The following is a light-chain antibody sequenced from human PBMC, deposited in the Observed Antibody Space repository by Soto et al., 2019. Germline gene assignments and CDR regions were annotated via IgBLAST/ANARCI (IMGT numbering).Light chain of an antibody. J-gene: IGKJ1*01. CDR3: QQYGSSPLT. Sequence: EIVLTQSPGTLSLSPGERATLSCGASQSVVSNYLAWYQQKPGQGPRLLIFGASSRATGIPDRFSGSGSGTDFTLTISRLEPEDFAVYYCQQYGSSPLTFGQGTKVEIK. V-gene: IGKV3-20*01. CDR1: QSVVSNY. CDR2: GAS.